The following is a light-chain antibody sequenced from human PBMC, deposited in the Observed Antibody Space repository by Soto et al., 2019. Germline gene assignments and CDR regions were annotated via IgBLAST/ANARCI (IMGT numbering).Light chain of an antibody. CDR2: GAS. CDR1: QSVSNNY. Sequence: SVWTQSPGTLSLSNGERATLSCRASQSVSNNYLAWYQQKPGQAPRLLIYGASNRATGIPDRFSGSGSGTEFTLTINSLQPDDFATYYCQQYKSYWTFGQGTKVDIK. V-gene: IGKV3-20*01. J-gene: IGKJ1*01. CDR3: QQYKSYWT.